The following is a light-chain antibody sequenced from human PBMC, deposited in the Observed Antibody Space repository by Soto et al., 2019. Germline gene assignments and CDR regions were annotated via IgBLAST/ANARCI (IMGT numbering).Light chain of an antibody. CDR3: QQYNSWPRT. J-gene: IGKJ1*01. Sequence: EIVMTHSPATLSVSPCDRATLSCRASQSVSSKLAWYQQKPGQAPRLLIYGASSRATGIPARFSGSGSGTEFTLTISSLEPEDFAVYYCQQYNSWPRTFGQGTKVDIK. V-gene: IGKV3-15*01. CDR2: GAS. CDR1: QSVSSK.